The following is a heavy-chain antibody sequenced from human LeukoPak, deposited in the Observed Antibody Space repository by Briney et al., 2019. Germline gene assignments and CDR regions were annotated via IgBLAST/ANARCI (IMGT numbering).Heavy chain of an antibody. V-gene: IGHV3-48*03. CDR2: ISSSGDSI. Sequence: GGSLRLSCAASGFPFSSYEMNWVRQAPGKGLEWVLYISSSGDSIYYADSVKGRFTVSRDNAKKSLYLHMNSLRDDDTAVYYCARGTGLDYWGQGTLVTVSS. J-gene: IGHJ4*02. CDR1: GFPFSSYE. D-gene: IGHD1-14*01. CDR3: ARGTGLDY.